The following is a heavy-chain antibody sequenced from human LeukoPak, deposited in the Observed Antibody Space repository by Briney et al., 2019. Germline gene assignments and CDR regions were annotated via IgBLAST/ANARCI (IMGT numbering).Heavy chain of an antibody. J-gene: IGHJ4*02. CDR2: INPNSGGT. CDR3: ARVAARYCSSTSCYGPFDY. V-gene: IGHV1-2*04. D-gene: IGHD2-2*01. Sequence: ASVKVSCKASGYTFTGYYMHWVRQAPGQGLEWMGWINPNSGGTNYAQEFQGWVTMTRDTSISTAYMELSRLRSDDTAVYYCARVAARYCSSTSCYGPFDYWGQGTLVNVSS. CDR1: GYTFTGYY.